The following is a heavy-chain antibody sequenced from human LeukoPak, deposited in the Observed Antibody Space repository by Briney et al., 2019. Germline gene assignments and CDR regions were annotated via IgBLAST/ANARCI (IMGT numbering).Heavy chain of an antibody. CDR1: GGSISSSSYY. J-gene: IGHJ4*02. V-gene: IGHV4-39*01. D-gene: IGHD3-22*01. Sequence: SETLSLTCTVSGGSISSSSYYRGWIRQPPGKGLEWIGSIYYSGSTYYNPSLKSRVTISVDTSKNQFSLKLSSVTAADTAVYYCARGPRITLTVMALYYFDYWGQGTLVTVSS. CDR3: ARGPRITLTVMALYYFDY. CDR2: IYYSGST.